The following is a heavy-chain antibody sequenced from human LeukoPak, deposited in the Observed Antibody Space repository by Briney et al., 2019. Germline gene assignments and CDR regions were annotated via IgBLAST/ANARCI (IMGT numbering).Heavy chain of an antibody. J-gene: IGHJ1*01. D-gene: IGHD6-19*01. CDR2: ISGSGDGT. V-gene: IGHV3-23*01. CDR3: ATGEYSSGWAPEYFQH. Sequence: GGSLRLSCAASGFTFSTYAMNWVRQAPGKGPEWVSAISGSGDGTYYADSVKGRFTISRDNSKNTLYLQLNSLRAEDTAVYYCATGEYSSGWAPEYFQHWGQGTLVTVSS. CDR1: GFTFSTYA.